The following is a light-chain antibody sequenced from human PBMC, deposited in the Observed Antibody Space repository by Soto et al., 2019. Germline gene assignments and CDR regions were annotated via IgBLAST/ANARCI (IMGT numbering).Light chain of an antibody. CDR1: QGISSY. Sequence: AIQFTQSPSSTLADVGTRVTVTCRARQGISSYLDLYQQNPGKAPNLLIYAASTLQSGVPSRFSGSGSGTDFTLTISSLQPEDFATYYCLQEYNYPLTFGGGTKVDIK. CDR2: AAS. J-gene: IGKJ4*01. V-gene: IGKV1-6*01. CDR3: LQEYNYPLT.